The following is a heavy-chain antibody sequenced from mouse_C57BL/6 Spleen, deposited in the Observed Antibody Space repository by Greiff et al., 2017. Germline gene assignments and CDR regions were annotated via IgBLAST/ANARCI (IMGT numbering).Heavy chain of an antibody. D-gene: IGHD2-3*01. CDR2: ISSGVSYT. V-gene: IGHV5-6*01. CDR3: ARQALCDGYQVPYYAMDY. J-gene: IGHJ4*01. CDR1: GFTFSSYG. Sequence: EVKVVESGGDLVKPGGSLKLSCAASGFTFSSYGMSWVRQTPDKRLEWVATISSGVSYTYYPDSVKGRFTISRDNAKNTLYLQMRSLKSEDTAMYYCARQALCDGYQVPYYAMDYWGQGTSVTVSS.